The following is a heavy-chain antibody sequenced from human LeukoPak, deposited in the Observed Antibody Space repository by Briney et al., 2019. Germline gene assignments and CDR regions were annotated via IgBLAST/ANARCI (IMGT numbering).Heavy chain of an antibody. CDR1: GYTFTGYY. D-gene: IGHD4-23*01. CDR3: ARDQSAGGNNYFDY. CDR2: INPNSGGT. V-gene: IGHV1-2*02. J-gene: IGHJ4*02. Sequence: ASVKVSCKASGYTFTGYYMHWVRQAPGQGLEWMGWINPNSGGTNYAQKFQGRVTMTRDTSISTAYMELSRLRSDDTAVYYCARDQSAGGNNYFDYWGQGTLVTVSS.